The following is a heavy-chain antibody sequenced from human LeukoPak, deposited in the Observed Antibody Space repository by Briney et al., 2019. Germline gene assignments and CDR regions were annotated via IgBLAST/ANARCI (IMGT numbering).Heavy chain of an antibody. D-gene: IGHD2-15*01. CDR3: AKDSVGYCSGGSCYSGSMLNAFDI. CDR1: GFTFSSYA. J-gene: IGHJ3*02. Sequence: GGSLRLSCAASGFTFSSYAMSWVRQAPGKGLEWVSAISGSGGSTYYADSVKGRFTISRDNSKNTLYLQMNSPRAEDTAVYYCAKDSVGYCSGGSCYSGSMLNAFDIWGQGTMVTVSS. CDR2: ISGSGGST. V-gene: IGHV3-23*01.